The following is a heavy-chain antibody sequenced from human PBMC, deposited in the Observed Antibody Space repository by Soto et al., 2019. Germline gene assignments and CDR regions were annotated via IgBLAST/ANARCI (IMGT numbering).Heavy chain of an antibody. D-gene: IGHD6-6*01. CDR1: GLTFSHYG. CDR2: ISCDGSLK. V-gene: IGHV3-30*18. Sequence: GGSLRLSCVASGLTFSHYGMHWVRQVPGKGLEWVAVISCDGSLKFYEDSVKGRFTISRDDSKNTAYLQMNSLKTEDTAVYYCTKYSSSDPGPYYWGQGTLVTVSS. J-gene: IGHJ4*02. CDR3: TKYSSSDPGPYY.